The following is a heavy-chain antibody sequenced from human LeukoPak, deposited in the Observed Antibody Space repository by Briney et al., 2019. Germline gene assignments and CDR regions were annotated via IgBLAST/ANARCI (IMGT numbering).Heavy chain of an antibody. CDR2: INPNSGGT. CDR1: GYTFTGYY. J-gene: IGHJ6*02. Sequence: ASVKVSCKASGYTFTGYYMHWVRQAPGQGLEWRGWINPNSGGTNYAQKFQGRVTMTRDTSISTAYMELSRLRSDDTAVYYCARDPAQDGSGSYYNSPTGYYGMDVWGQGTTVTVSS. CDR3: ARDPAQDGSGSYYNSPTGYYGMDV. V-gene: IGHV1-2*02. D-gene: IGHD3-10*01.